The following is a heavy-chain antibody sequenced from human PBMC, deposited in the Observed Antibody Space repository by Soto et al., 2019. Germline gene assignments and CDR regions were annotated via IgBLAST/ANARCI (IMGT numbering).Heavy chain of an antibody. CDR3: ARDGHGMDV. V-gene: IGHV4-61*01. Sequence: SETLSLTCTVSGGSVSTGSYNWSWVRQTPGKVLEWIGNIFFTGSTHYNPSLKSRVTISVDTSKNQFSLELRSVTTADTAVYYCARDGHGMDVWGQGTTVTVSS. J-gene: IGHJ6*02. CDR2: IFFTGST. CDR1: GGSVSTGSYN.